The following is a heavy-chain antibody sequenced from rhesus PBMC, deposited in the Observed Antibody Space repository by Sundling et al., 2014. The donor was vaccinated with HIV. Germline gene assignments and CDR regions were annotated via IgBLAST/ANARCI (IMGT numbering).Heavy chain of an antibody. J-gene: IGHJ4*01. D-gene: IGHD2-15*01. CDR2: IYGSTTNT. V-gene: IGHV4S10*01. CDR3: ARASPYGTVYFDY. CDR1: GGSISDSYR. Sequence: QVQLQESGPGVVKPSETLSLTCAVSGGSISDSYRWSWVRQPPGKGLEWIGHIYGSTTNTNYNPSLKSRLTISKDTSKNQFSLDLTSVTAADTAVYYCARASPYGTVYFDYWGQGVLVTVSS.